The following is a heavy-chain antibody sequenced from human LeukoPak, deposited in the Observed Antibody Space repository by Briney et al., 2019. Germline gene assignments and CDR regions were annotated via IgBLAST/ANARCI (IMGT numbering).Heavy chain of an antibody. J-gene: IGHJ4*02. CDR1: GGSFSGYY. D-gene: IGHD3-22*01. V-gene: IGHV4-34*01. CDR3: ARLGYYDSSGLPFDY. CDR2: INHSGST. Sequence: SSETLSLTCAVYGGSFSGYYWSWIRQPPGKGLEWIGEINHSGSTNYNPSLKSRVTISVDTSKNQFSLKLSSVTAADTAVYYCARLGYYDSSGLPFDYWGQGTLVTVSS.